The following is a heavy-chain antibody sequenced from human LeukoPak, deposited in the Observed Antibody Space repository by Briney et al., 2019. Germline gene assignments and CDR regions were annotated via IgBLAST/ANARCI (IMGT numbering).Heavy chain of an antibody. Sequence: QSGGSLRLSCAASGSTFSSYWMHWVRQAPGKGLVWVSRINSDGSSTSYADSVKGRFTISRDNAKNTLYLQMNSLRAEDTAVYYCARASAETYYYGSGSDFWGQGTLVTVSS. J-gene: IGHJ4*02. CDR1: GSTFSSYW. CDR3: ARASAETYYYGSGSDF. V-gene: IGHV3-74*01. D-gene: IGHD3-10*01. CDR2: INSDGSST.